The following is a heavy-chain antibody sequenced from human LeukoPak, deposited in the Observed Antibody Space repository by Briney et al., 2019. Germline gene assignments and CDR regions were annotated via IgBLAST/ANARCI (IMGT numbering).Heavy chain of an antibody. CDR3: ARAVFPKRGSSYYFDY. Sequence: GGSLRLSCAASGFTFSSYWLSWVRQAPGKGLEWVANIKQDGSEKYYVDSVKGRFTISRDNAKSSLYLQMNSLRAEDTAVYYCARAVFPKRGSSYYFDYWGQGTLVAVSS. CDR1: GFTFSSYW. V-gene: IGHV3-7*01. D-gene: IGHD1-26*01. J-gene: IGHJ4*02. CDR2: IKQDGSEK.